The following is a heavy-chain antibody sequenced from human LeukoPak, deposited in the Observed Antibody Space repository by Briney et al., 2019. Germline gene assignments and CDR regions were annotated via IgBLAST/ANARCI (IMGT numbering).Heavy chain of an antibody. V-gene: IGHV3-48*03. D-gene: IGHD3-10*01. CDR3: ARSGSVSYYIFGRKKQHLRY. CDR1: GFTFSSYE. CDR2: ISSSGSTI. J-gene: IGHJ4*02. Sequence: GGSLRLSCAASGFTFSSYEMNWVRQAPGKGLEWVSYISSSGSTIYYADSVKGRFTISRDNAKNSLYLQMNSLRAEDTAVYYRARSGSVSYYIFGRKKQHLRYWGQGTLVTVSS.